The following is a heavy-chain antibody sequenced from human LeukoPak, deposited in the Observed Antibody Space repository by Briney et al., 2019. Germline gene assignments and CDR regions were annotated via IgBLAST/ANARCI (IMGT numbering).Heavy chain of an antibody. V-gene: IGHV3-30*18. CDR2: ISYDGSNK. D-gene: IGHD6-19*01. Sequence: GGSLRLSCAASGFTFSSYGMHWVRQAPGKGLEWVAVISYDGSNKYYADSVKGRFTISRDNSKNTLYLQMNSLRAEDTAVYYCAKPCVDMSPYSSGPEGGYFDYWGQGTLVTVSS. CDR3: AKPCVDMSPYSSGPEGGYFDY. CDR1: GFTFSSYG. J-gene: IGHJ4*02.